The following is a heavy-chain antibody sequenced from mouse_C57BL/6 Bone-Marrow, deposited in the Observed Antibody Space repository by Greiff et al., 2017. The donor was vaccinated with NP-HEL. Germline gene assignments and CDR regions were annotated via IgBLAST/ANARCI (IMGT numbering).Heavy chain of an antibody. CDR3: ARGKYDYDAWFAY. V-gene: IGHV1-26*01. CDR1: GYTFTDYY. CDR2: INPNNGGT. Sequence: EVQLQQSGPELVKPGASVKISCKASGYTFTDYYMNWVKQSHGKSLEWIGDINPNNGGTSYNQKFKGKATLTVDKSSSTAYMELRSLTSEDSAVYYCARGKYDYDAWFAYWGQGTLITVSA. J-gene: IGHJ3*01. D-gene: IGHD2-4*01.